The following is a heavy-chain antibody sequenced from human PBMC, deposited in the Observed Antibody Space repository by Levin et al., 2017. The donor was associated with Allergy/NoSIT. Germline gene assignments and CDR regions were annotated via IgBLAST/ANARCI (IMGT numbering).Heavy chain of an antibody. CDR3: ASLIAAAGTNPFDY. CDR1: GFTFSSYS. V-gene: IGHV3-21*01. J-gene: IGHJ4*02. CDR2: ISSSSSYI. D-gene: IGHD6-13*01. Sequence: GGSLRLSCAASGFTFSSYSMNWVRQAPGKGLEWVSSISSSSSYIYYADSVKGRFTISRDNAKNSLYLQMNSLRAEDTAVYYCASLIAAAGTNPFDYWGQGTLVTVSS.